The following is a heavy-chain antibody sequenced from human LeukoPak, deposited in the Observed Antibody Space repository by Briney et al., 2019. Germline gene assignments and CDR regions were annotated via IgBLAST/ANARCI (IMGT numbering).Heavy chain of an antibody. CDR2: ITSSSIYK. CDR1: GFTFSRYN. V-gene: IGHV3-21*01. Sequence: GGSLRLSCATSGFTFSRYNMNWVRQAPGKGLEWVSSITSSSIYKYYADSMKGRFTISRDNSKNTLYLQMNSLRAEDTAVYYCARDRARLRIDYWGQGTLVTVSS. D-gene: IGHD3-10*01. J-gene: IGHJ4*02. CDR3: ARDRARLRIDY.